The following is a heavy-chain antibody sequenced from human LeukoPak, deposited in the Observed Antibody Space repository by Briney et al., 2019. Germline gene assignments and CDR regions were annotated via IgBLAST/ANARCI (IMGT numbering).Heavy chain of an antibody. D-gene: IGHD3-22*01. CDR1: GYTFTDYY. Sequence: ASVKVSCKASGYTFTDYYMHWVRQAPGQGLVWMGWINPHNGGTNYPQKFQGRVTMTRDTSISTAYLYLSSLKSDDTAVYYCASRTDYYDRSGYFPDYWGQGTLVTVSS. CDR2: INPHNGGT. CDR3: ASRTDYYDRSGYFPDY. J-gene: IGHJ4*02. V-gene: IGHV1-2*02.